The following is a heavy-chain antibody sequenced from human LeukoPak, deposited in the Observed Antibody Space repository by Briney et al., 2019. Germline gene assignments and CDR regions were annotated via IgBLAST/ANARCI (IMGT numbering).Heavy chain of an antibody. V-gene: IGHV3-64*01. CDR3: ARADYPPGVVVVPAATYFDY. D-gene: IGHD2-2*01. CDR2: ISSNGGST. J-gene: IGHJ4*02. Sequence: PGGSLRLSCAASGFTFSSYGMHWVRQAPGKGLEYVSAISSNGGSTYYANSVKGRFTISRDNSKNTLYLQMGSLRAEDTAVYYCARADYPPGVVVVPAATYFDYWGQGTLVTVSS. CDR1: GFTFSSYG.